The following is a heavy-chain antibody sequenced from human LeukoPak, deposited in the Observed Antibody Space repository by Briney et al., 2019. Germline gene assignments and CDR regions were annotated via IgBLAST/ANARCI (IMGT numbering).Heavy chain of an antibody. V-gene: IGHV1-69*04. CDR2: IIPILGIA. D-gene: IGHD3-10*01. CDR3: ARGPRNGSGRPGPHHYYYYGMDV. Sequence: GASVKVSCKASGGTFSSYAISWVRQAPGQGLEWMGRIIPILGIANYAQKFQGRVTITADKSTSTAYMELSSLRSEDTAVYYCARGPRNGSGRPGPHHYYYYGMDVWGQGTTVTVSS. J-gene: IGHJ6*02. CDR1: GGTFSSYA.